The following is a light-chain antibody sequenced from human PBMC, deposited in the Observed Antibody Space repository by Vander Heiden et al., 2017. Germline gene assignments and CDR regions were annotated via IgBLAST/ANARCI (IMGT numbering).Light chain of an antibody. CDR3: AAWDDSLKAVI. Sequence: QSVLTQPPSASGTPGQRVTIPCSGSSSNIGSSTVNWYQQLPGTAPKLLIYSKNQRPSGVPDRFSGTKAGTSASLAISGLQSEDEADYYCAAWDDSLKAVIFGGGTKLTVL. V-gene: IGLV1-44*01. CDR2: SKN. J-gene: IGLJ2*01. CDR1: SSNIGSST.